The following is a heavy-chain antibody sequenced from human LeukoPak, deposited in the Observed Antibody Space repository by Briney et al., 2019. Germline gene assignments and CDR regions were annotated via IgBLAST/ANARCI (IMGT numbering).Heavy chain of an antibody. CDR3: AKDRAARGRGNYFYMDV. Sequence: GGSLRLSCAASGFTFDDYTMHWVRQAPGKGLEWVSLITWDGGSTHYADSVEGRFTISRDNRENSLYLQMNSLRPEDTALYYCAKDRAARGRGNYFYMDVWGKGTTVTVSS. CDR2: ITWDGGST. CDR1: GFTFDDYT. D-gene: IGHD2/OR15-2a*01. J-gene: IGHJ6*03. V-gene: IGHV3-43D*03.